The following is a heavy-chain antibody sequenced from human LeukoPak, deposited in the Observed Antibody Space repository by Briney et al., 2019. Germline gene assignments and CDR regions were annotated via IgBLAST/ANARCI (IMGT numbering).Heavy chain of an antibody. CDR3: ARDHRYCSSTSCVRGRLGY. D-gene: IGHD2-2*01. Sequence: ASVKVSCKASGYTFTSYGISWVRQAPGQGLEWMGWISAYNGNTNYAQKLQGRGTMTTDTSTSTAYMELRSLRSHDTAVYYCARDHRYCSSTSCVRGRLGYWGQGTLVTVSS. CDR2: ISAYNGNT. J-gene: IGHJ4*02. V-gene: IGHV1-18*01. CDR1: GYTFTSYG.